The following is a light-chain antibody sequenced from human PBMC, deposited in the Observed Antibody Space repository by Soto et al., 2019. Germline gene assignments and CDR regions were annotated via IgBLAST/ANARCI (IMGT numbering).Light chain of an antibody. J-gene: IGLJ1*01. CDR3: KSYAGSNTYV. CDR2: EVF. CDR1: KSDIGVYDF. Sequence: QSVLTQPRYASGSPGQSVTISWTGTKSDIGVYDFVSWYQHFPGKAPRLIIYEVFQRPSGVPDRFSGSKSGNTASLTVSGLQAADEADYFCKSYAGSNTYVFGSGTKV. V-gene: IGLV2-8*01.